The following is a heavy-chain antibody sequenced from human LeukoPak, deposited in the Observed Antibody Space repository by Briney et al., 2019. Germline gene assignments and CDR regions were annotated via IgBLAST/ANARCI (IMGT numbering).Heavy chain of an antibody. CDR1: GGSISSSNYY. D-gene: IGHD5-12*01. CDR2: IYYSGST. Sequence: PSETLSLTCTVSGGSISSSNYYWGWIRQPPGKGLEWIGSIYYSGSTYYNPSLKSRVTISVDTSKNQFSLKLSSVTAADTAVYYCARLIVATIHGPPTRFDPWGQGTLVTVSS. J-gene: IGHJ5*02. CDR3: ARLIVATIHGPPTRFDP. V-gene: IGHV4-39*07.